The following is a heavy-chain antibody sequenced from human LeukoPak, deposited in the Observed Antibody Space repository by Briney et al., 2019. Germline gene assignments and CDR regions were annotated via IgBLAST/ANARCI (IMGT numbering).Heavy chain of an antibody. CDR2: IYPGDSDT. CDR3: ARRSYSSSWSLSDY. D-gene: IGHD6-13*01. Sequence: GESLKISCKGSGYRFTSYWIGWVRQMPGKGLEWMGIIYPGDSDTRYSPSFQGQGTISADKSISTAYLQWSSLKASDTAMYYCARRSYSSSWSLSDYWGQGTLVTVSS. V-gene: IGHV5-51*01. CDR1: GYRFTSYW. J-gene: IGHJ4*02.